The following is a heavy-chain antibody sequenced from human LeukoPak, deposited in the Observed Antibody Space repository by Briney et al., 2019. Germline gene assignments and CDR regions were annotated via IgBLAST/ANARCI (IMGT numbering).Heavy chain of an antibody. CDR3: ARRYCTPSSCYSDY. Sequence: GGSLRLSCVDSRFSFSSAWMSWIRQAPGKGLEWVSFISDGGRPLHYADSVKGRFTISRDNAKNSLYLQMNSLRDEDTAVYFCARRYCTPSSCYSDYWGQGALVTVSS. D-gene: IGHD2-8*01. CDR2: ISDGGRPL. J-gene: IGHJ4*02. V-gene: IGHV3-11*01. CDR1: RFSFSSAW.